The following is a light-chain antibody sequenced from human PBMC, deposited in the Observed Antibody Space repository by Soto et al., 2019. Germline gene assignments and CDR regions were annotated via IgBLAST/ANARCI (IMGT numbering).Light chain of an antibody. CDR1: QSVASTY. Sequence: EIVLTQSPGTLSLSPGHSATLSCRVSQSVASTYLAWYQQKPGQAPRLLIYATSSRATGIPDRFSGSGSGTDFTLTITRLEPEDFAVYYCQHYGSLYRTFGQGTKVDI. J-gene: IGKJ1*01. CDR2: ATS. V-gene: IGKV3-20*01. CDR3: QHYGSLYRT.